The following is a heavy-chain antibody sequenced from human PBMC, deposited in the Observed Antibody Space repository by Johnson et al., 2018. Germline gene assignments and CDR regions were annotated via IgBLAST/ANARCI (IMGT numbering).Heavy chain of an antibody. CDR3: ARDRSWFRPSGTTHAEYFQH. V-gene: IGHV3-64*01. J-gene: IGHJ1*01. CDR1: GFTFSAYI. Sequence: EVQLVESGGGLVKPGGSLRLSCAASGFTFSAYIINWVRQAPGKGLGYVSPFTSHGGSTHYANSVKGRFTISRDNSKNTLYLQMNSLRAEDKAVYYCARDRSWFRPSGTTHAEYFQHWGQGTLVTVSS. CDR2: FTSHGGST. D-gene: IGHD3-10*01.